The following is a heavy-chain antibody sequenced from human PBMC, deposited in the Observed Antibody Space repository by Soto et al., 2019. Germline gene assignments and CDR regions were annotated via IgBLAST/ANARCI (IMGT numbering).Heavy chain of an antibody. CDR2: ISAYNGNT. CDR3: ARDSPRGAVAGTPAYYYYGMDV. V-gene: IGHV1-18*01. Sequence: ASVKVSCKASGYTFTSYGISWVRQAPGQGLEWMGWISAYNGNTNYAQKLQGRVTMTTDTSTSTACMELRSLRSDDTAVYYCARDSPRGAVAGTPAYYYYGMDVWGQGTTVTVSS. CDR1: GYTFTSYG. D-gene: IGHD6-19*01. J-gene: IGHJ6*02.